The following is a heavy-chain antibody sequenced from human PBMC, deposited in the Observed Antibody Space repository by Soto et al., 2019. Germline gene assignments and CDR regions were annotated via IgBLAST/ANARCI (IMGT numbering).Heavy chain of an antibody. CDR1: GFTFSNYA. CDR3: ARTESSGWSTRYGMDV. Sequence: PGGSLRLSCAASGFTFSNYAMTWVRQAPGKGLEWVSGISGSGDNTYHADSVKGRFTISRDNSRKKLYLQMNSLRAEDTAVYYCARTESSGWSTRYGMDVWGQGTTVTVSS. J-gene: IGHJ6*02. CDR2: ISGSGDNT. D-gene: IGHD6-19*01. V-gene: IGHV3-23*01.